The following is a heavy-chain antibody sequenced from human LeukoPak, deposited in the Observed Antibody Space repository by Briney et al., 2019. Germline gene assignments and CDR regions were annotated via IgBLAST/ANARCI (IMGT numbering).Heavy chain of an antibody. J-gene: IGHJ4*02. Sequence: GGSLRLSCAASGFTFSSFWMHWVRQVPGKGLEWVSRINSDGTTTDNADSVKDRFTISRDNAKKSLYLQMNSLRAEDTALYYCARRGFYGSGTYQDYWGQGTLVTVSS. CDR3: ARRGFYGSGTYQDY. V-gene: IGHV3-74*01. D-gene: IGHD3-10*01. CDR1: GFTFSSFW. CDR2: INSDGTTT.